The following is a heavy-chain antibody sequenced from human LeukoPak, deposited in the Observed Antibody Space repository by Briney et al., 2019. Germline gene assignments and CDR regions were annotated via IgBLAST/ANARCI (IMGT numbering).Heavy chain of an antibody. J-gene: IGHJ3*02. CDR1: GYTFTSYY. CDR2: INPSDGST. V-gene: IGHV1-46*01. CDR3: ASSEGYTDAFQI. D-gene: IGHD2-2*02. Sequence: ASVKVSCKASGYTFTSYYMHWVRQAPGQGLAWMGIINPSDGSTSYAQKFQGRVTMTRDTSISTAYMELTRLRSDDTAVYYCASSEGYTDAFQIWGQGTMVTVS.